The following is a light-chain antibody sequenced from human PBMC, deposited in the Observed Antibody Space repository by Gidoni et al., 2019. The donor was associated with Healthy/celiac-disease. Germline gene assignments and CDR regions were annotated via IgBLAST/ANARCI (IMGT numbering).Light chain of an antibody. CDR3: SSYAGSNKV. J-gene: IGLJ2*01. Sequence: QSALTQPPSASGSPGQSVTISCTGTSSDGGGYNYVSWYQQHPGKAPKRMIYEVSKRPSGVPDRFSGSKSGNTASLTVSGLQAEDEADYYCSSYAGSNKVFGGGTKLTVL. CDR1: SSDGGGYNY. CDR2: EVS. V-gene: IGLV2-8*01.